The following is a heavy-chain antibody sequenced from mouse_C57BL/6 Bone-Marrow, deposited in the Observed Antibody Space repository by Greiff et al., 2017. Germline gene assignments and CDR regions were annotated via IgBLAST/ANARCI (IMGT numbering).Heavy chain of an antibody. Sequence: LVESGPELVKPGASVKLSCKASGYSFTAYNMNWVQQGNGKSLEWIGVINPNYGTTSNNQKFKVKATLTVYQSYRTAYMQRNSLTSEDSAVYYYARKLGPSWFAYWGQGTLVTVSA. J-gene: IGHJ3*01. D-gene: IGHD3-3*01. CDR3: ARKLGPSWFAY. CDR2: INPNYGTT. CDR1: GYSFTAYN. V-gene: IGHV1-39*01.